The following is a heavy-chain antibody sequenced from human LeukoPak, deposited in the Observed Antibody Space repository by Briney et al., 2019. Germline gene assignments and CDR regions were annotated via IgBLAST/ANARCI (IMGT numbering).Heavy chain of an antibody. Sequence: SETLSLTCTVSGGSISSNSYYWGWIRQPPGKGLEWIASIYSSGITYYNPSLKTRVTIFVDTSKKQFSLKLSSLTAADTAVYYCARRATHSFDIWGQGTMVTVSS. V-gene: IGHV4-39*01. CDR1: GGSISSNSYY. CDR2: IYSSGIT. D-gene: IGHD1-26*01. CDR3: ARRATHSFDI. J-gene: IGHJ3*02.